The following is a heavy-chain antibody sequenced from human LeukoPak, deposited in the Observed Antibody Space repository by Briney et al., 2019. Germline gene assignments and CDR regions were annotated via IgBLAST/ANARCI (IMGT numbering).Heavy chain of an antibody. D-gene: IGHD3-22*01. V-gene: IGHV1-24*01. J-gene: IGHJ5*02. Sequence: ASVKVSCKVSGYTLTELSMHWVRQAPGKGLEWMGGFDPEDGETIYAQKFQGRVTMTEDTSTDTAYMELSSLRSEDTAVYYCATSGDSSGYYYNWFDPWGQGTLVTVSS. CDR3: ATSGDSSGYYYNWFDP. CDR1: GYTLTELS. CDR2: FDPEDGET.